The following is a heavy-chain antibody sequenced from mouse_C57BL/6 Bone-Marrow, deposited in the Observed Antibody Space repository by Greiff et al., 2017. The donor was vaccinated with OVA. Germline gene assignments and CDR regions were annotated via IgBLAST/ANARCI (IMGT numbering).Heavy chain of an antibody. CDR3: ARDEYYGSSYVAWFAY. CDR1: GYSITSGYY. Sequence: EVKVEESGPGLVKPSQSLSLTCSVTGYSITSGYYWNWIRQFPGNKLEWMGYISYDGSNNYNPSLKNRISITRDTSKNQFFLKLNSVTTEDTATYYCARDEYYGSSYVAWFAYWGQGTLVTVSA. J-gene: IGHJ3*01. V-gene: IGHV3-6*01. D-gene: IGHD1-1*01. CDR2: ISYDGSN.